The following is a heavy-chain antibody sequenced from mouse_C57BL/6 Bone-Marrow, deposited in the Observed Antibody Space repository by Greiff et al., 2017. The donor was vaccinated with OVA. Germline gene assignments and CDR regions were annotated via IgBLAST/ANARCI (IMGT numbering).Heavy chain of an antibody. CDR1: GYTFTDYS. CDR2: IYPGSGNT. CDR3: ARSKATVVAPLRFDV. V-gene: IGHV1-76*01. Sequence: QVQLQQSGAELVRPGASVKLSCKASGYTFTDYSINWVKQRPGQGLEWIARIYPGSGNTYYNEKFKGKATLTAEKSSSTAYMQLSSLTSEDSAVYFCARSKATVVAPLRFDVWGTGTTVTVSS. D-gene: IGHD1-1*01. J-gene: IGHJ1*03.